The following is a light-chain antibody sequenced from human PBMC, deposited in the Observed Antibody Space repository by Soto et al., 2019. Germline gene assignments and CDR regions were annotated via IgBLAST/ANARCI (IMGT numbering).Light chain of an antibody. Sequence: QSVLTQSPSASASLGASVKLTCTLTSGHSRYAIAWHQQQPEKGPRYLMKLNSDGSHSKGDGIPDRFSGSSSGAERYLTIPSLQSEDEADYYCQPWGTGTYVVFGGGTKLIVL. J-gene: IGLJ2*01. CDR3: QPWGTGTYVV. V-gene: IGLV4-69*01. CDR2: LNSDGSH. CDR1: SGHSRYA.